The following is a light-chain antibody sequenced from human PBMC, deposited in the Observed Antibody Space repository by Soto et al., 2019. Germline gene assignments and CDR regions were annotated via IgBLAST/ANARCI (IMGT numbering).Light chain of an antibody. CDR1: QGISSY. CDR2: AAS. CDR3: QQYYSYPSIT. Sequence: AIRMTQSPSSFSASTGDRVTITCRASQGISSYLGWYQQKPGKAPKLLIYAASTLQSGVPSRFSGSGSGTDFTLTISCLQSEDFATYYCQQYYSYPSITFGQGTRLEIK. J-gene: IGKJ5*01. V-gene: IGKV1-8*01.